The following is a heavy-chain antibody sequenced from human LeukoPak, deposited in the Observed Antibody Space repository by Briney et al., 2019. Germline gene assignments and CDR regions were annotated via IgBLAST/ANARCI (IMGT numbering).Heavy chain of an antibody. Sequence: GGSLRLSCAASGFTFSSYWMHWVRQAPGKGLVWVSRINSDGSSTSYADSVKGRFTISRDNAKNTLYLQMNSLRAEDTAVYYCARPTPDGGWFGELSPFDYWGQGTLVTVSS. CDR2: INSDGSST. CDR3: ARPTPDGGWFGELSPFDY. D-gene: IGHD3-10*01. J-gene: IGHJ4*02. V-gene: IGHV3-74*01. CDR1: GFTFSSYW.